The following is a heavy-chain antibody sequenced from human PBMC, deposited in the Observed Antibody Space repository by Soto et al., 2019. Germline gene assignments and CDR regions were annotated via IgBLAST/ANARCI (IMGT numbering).Heavy chain of an antibody. CDR1: GFTFSNYW. J-gene: IGHJ4*02. CDR2: INTDGTTT. V-gene: IGHV3-74*03. Sequence: EVQLVESGGGLVQPGGSLRLSCAGSGFTFSNYWMHWVRQDPEKGLVWVSTINTDGTTTQYADSVKGRFTVTRDNAKNTLYLQMNSLRVEDTAVYFCAKDLSWGQCDYWDQGTLVTVSS. D-gene: IGHD3-16*01. CDR3: AKDLSWGQCDY.